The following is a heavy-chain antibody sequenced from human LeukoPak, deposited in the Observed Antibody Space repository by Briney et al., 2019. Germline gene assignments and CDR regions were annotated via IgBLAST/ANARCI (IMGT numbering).Heavy chain of an antibody. D-gene: IGHD2-2*01. J-gene: IGHJ6*02. CDR1: GFTFSDYY. Sequence: GGSLRLSCAASGFTFSDYYMSWIRQAPGKGLEWVSYISSSGSTIYYADSVKGRFTISRDNAKNSLYLQMNSLRAEDTAVYYCARVVVGAVRSSTSYYYYGMDVWGQGTTVTVSS. CDR3: ARVVVGAVRSSTSYYYYGMDV. CDR2: ISSSGSTI. V-gene: IGHV3-11*04.